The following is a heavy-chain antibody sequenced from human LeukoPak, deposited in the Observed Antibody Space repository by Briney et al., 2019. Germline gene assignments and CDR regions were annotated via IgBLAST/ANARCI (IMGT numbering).Heavy chain of an antibody. D-gene: IGHD1-14*01. CDR2: ISGGGDST. CDR3: ATSRTFDY. V-gene: IGHV3-23*01. CDR1: GFTFSSYA. J-gene: IGHJ4*02. Sequence: GGSLRLSCAASGFTFSSYAMSWVRQAPGKGLEWVSVISGGGDSTYYTDSVKGRFTISRDNSKNTLYLQMNSLRAEDTAVYYCATSRTFDYWGQGTLVTVSS.